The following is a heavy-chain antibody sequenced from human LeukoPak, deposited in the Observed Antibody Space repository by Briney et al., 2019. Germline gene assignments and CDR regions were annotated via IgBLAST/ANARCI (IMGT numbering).Heavy chain of an antibody. CDR2: ISGSGGST. J-gene: IGHJ4*02. CDR3: AKDTAHLWWLGTYFDY. D-gene: IGHD2-8*01. V-gene: IGHV3-23*01. CDR1: GFTFSSYA. Sequence: GGSLRLSCAASGFTFSSYAMSWVRQAPGKGLEWVSAISGSGGSTYYADSVKGRFTISRDNSKNTLYLQMNSLRAEDTAVYYCAKDTAHLWWLGTYFDYWGQGTLVTVSS.